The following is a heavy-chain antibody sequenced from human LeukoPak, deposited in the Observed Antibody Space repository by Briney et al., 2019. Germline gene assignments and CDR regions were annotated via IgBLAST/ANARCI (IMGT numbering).Heavy chain of an antibody. CDR2: IDPSDSYT. J-gene: IGHJ4*02. V-gene: IGHV5-10-1*01. CDR1: GYSFTSYW. D-gene: IGHD3-9*01. CDR3: ARQTSYYDILTGSAFDY. Sequence: GESLQISCKGSGYSFTSYWISGVRQMPGKGLEWMGRIDPSDSYTNYSPSFQGHVTISADKSISTAYLQWSSLKASDTAMYYCARQTSYYDILTGSAFDYWGQGTLVTVSS.